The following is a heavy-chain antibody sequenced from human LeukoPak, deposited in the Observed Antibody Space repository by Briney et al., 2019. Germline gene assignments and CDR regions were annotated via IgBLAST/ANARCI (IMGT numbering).Heavy chain of an antibody. CDR2: INPNSGGT. CDR1: GYTFTGYY. D-gene: IGHD1-26*01. J-gene: IGHJ4*02. V-gene: IGHV1-2*02. CDR3: ARDKGRVVGATKIPHY. Sequence: ASVKVSCKASGYTFTGYYMHWVRQAPGQGLEWMGWINPNSGGTNYAQKFQGRVTMTRDTSISTAYMELSRLRSDDTAVNYCARDKGRVVGATKIPHYWGQGTLVTVSS.